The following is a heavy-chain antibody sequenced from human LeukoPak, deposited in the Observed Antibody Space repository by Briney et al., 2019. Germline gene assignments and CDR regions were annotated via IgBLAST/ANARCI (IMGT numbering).Heavy chain of an antibody. CDR1: GFTFRSYW. Sequence: GGSLRLSCAVSGFTFRSYWMGWVRQTPGKGLEWVANITPDGSDKYYVVSVKGRFTISRDNAKNSLYLQMNSLRAEDTAVYYCARGTRDGYYLFDAFDIWGQGTMVTVSS. J-gene: IGHJ3*02. V-gene: IGHV3-7*01. CDR2: ITPDGSDK. CDR3: ARGTRDGYYLFDAFDI. D-gene: IGHD5-24*01.